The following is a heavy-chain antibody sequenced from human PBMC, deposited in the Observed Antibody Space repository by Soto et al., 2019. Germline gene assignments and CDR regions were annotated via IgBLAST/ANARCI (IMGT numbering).Heavy chain of an antibody. CDR1: GGSVSSGSYY. CDR2: IYYSGST. CDR3: ARAQTIFGIITVFDY. D-gene: IGHD3-3*01. J-gene: IGHJ4*02. Sequence: PSETLSLTCTVSGGSVSSGSYYWSWIRQPPGKGLEWIAYIYYSGSTYYNPSLKSRVTISIDTSKNQFSLKLSSVTAADTAVYYCARAQTIFGIITVFDYWGQGTLVTVSS. V-gene: IGHV4-61*01.